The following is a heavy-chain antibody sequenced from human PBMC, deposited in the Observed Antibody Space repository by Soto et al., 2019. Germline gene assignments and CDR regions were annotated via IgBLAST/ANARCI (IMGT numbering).Heavy chain of an antibody. CDR3: ARGNWQHLIQWFDP. CDR2: TYYRSKWYN. V-gene: IGHV6-1*01. D-gene: IGHD6-13*01. J-gene: IGHJ5*02. CDR1: GDSVSTNSAT. Sequence: QTLSLTRAISGDSVSTNSATWDWIRQSPSRGLEWLGRTYYRSKWYNDYAESVKGRITISPDTSKNQFSLQLNSVTPEDTAVYYCARGNWQHLIQWFDPWGQGALVTVS.